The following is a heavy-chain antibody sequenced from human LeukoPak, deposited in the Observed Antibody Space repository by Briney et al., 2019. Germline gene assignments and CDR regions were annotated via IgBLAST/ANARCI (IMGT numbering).Heavy chain of an antibody. J-gene: IGHJ6*02. Sequence: PSETLSLTCAVSGGSISSGGYSWSWIRQPPGKVLEWIGYIYHSGSTYYNPSLKSRVTMSVDRSKNQFSLKLSSVTAADTAVYYCELWLPSYGLAVWGQGTTVIVSS. V-gene: IGHV4-30-2*01. CDR1: GGSISSGGYS. CDR2: IYHSGST. CDR3: ELWLPSYGLAV. D-gene: IGHD5-18*01.